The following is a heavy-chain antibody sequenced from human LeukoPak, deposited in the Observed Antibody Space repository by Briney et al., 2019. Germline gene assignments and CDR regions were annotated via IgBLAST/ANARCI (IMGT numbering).Heavy chain of an antibody. D-gene: IGHD5-24*01. J-gene: IGHJ3*02. Sequence: ASVKVSCKASGYTFTGYYMHWVRQAPGQGLEWMGWINTNTGNPTYAQGFTGRFVFSLDTSVSTAYLQISSLKAEDTAVYYCAKSDWRRRDGSNWRVDAFDIWGQGTMVTVSS. CDR1: GYTFTGYY. CDR2: INTNTGNP. V-gene: IGHV7-4-1*02. CDR3: AKSDWRRRDGSNWRVDAFDI.